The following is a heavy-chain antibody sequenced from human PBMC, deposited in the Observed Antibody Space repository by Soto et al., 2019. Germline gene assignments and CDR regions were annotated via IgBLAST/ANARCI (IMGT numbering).Heavy chain of an antibody. Sequence: SVKVSCKXSGGTFSSYAISWVRQAPGQGLEWMGGIIPIFGTANYAQKFQGRVTITADESTSTAYMELSSLRSEDTAVYYCARDDPNLRYYYYYGMDVWGQGTTVTVSS. CDR1: GGTFSSYA. J-gene: IGHJ6*02. CDR2: IIPIFGTA. V-gene: IGHV1-69*13. CDR3: ARDDPNLRYYYYYGMDV. D-gene: IGHD3-16*01.